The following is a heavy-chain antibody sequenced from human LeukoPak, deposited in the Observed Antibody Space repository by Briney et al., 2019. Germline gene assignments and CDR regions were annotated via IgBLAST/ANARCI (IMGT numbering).Heavy chain of an antibody. J-gene: IGHJ4*02. CDR2: INPNSGNT. CDR1: GYTFTGYY. CDR3: ARGASRSFDY. V-gene: IGHV1-8*03. Sequence: GASVKVSCKASGYTFTGYYMHGVRQAPGQGLEWMGWINPNSGNTGSAQKFQGRVTLTRNTSITTAYMELSSLTSDDTAVYYCARGASRSFDYWGQGTLVTVSS.